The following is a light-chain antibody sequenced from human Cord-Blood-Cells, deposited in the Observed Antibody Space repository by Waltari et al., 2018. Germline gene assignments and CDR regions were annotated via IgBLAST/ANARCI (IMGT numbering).Light chain of an antibody. CDR3: QQSYSTPRT. Sequence: DTQLTQSPSSLSASVGARVTITCRASQSISSYLNWYQQKPGKAPKLLIYAASSLQSGVPSRFSGSGSGTDFTLTISSLQPEDFATYYCQQSYSTPRTFGGGTKVEIK. CDR1: QSISSY. CDR2: AAS. J-gene: IGKJ4*01. V-gene: IGKV1-39*01.